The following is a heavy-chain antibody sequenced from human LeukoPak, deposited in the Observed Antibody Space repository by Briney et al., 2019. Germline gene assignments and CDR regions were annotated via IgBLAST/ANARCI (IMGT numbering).Heavy chain of an antibody. Sequence: GGSLRLSCAASGFTFSSYSMNWVRQAPGKGLEWVSYISSSSSTIYYADSVKGRFTSSRDNAKNSLYLQMNSLRDEDTAVYYCARRKGGATILYYFDYWGQGTLVTVSS. V-gene: IGHV3-48*02. J-gene: IGHJ4*02. CDR1: GFTFSSYS. CDR3: ARRKGGATILYYFDY. CDR2: ISSSSSTI. D-gene: IGHD1-26*01.